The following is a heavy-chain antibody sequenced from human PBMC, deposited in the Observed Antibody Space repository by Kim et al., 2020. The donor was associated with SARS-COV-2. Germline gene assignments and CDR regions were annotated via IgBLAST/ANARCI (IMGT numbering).Heavy chain of an antibody. J-gene: IGHJ4*02. CDR3: ARDQKYTSYYDSSGHYTPYQFDY. V-gene: IGHV7-4-1*02. Sequence: ASVKVSCKASGYTFTSYAMNWVRQAPGQGLEWMGWINTNTGNPTYAQGFTGRFVFSLDTSVSTAYLQISSLKAEDTAVYYCARDQKYTSYYDSSGHYTPYQFDYWGQGTLVTVSS. CDR2: INTNTGNP. CDR1: GYTFTSYA. D-gene: IGHD3-22*01.